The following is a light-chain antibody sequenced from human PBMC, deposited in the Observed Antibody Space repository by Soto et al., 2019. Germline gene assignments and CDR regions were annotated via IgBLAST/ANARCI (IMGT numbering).Light chain of an antibody. CDR3: QSYDSSLSGWV. J-gene: IGLJ3*02. V-gene: IGLV1-40*01. CDR1: SSNIGAGYD. CDR2: END. Sequence: QTVVTQPPSVSGAPGQSVTISCTGSSSNIGAGYDVHWYQQLPGTAPKLLIYENDNRPSGVPDRFSGSKSGTSAFLAITGLQAEDEADYYCQSYDSSLSGWVFGGGTKVTVL.